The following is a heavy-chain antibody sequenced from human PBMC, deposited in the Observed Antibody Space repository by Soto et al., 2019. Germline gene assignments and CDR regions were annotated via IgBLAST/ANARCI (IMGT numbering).Heavy chain of an antibody. D-gene: IGHD2-2*01. CDR3: SAQQPASGAFDI. J-gene: IGHJ3*02. CDR1: GFTFSGSA. CDR2: IRSKANSYAT. Sequence: GGSLRLSCAASGFTFSGSAMHWVRQASGKGLEWVGRIRSKANSYATAYAASVKGRFTISRDDSKNTAYLQMNSLKTEDTAVYYCSAQQPASGAFDIWGQGTMVTVSS. V-gene: IGHV3-73*01.